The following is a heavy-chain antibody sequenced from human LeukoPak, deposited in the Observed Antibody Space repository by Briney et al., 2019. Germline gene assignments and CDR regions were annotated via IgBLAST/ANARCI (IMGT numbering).Heavy chain of an antibody. CDR2: IIPIFGTA. CDR3: ATGRASGYGDYKGARDY. D-gene: IGHD4-17*01. CDR1: GGIFSSYA. Sequence: ASVKVSCKASGGIFSSYAISWVRQAPGQGLEWMGGIIPIFGTANYAQKFQGRVTITADKSTSTAYMELSSLRSEDTAVYYCATGRASGYGDYKGARDYWGQGTLVTVSS. V-gene: IGHV1-69*06. J-gene: IGHJ4*02.